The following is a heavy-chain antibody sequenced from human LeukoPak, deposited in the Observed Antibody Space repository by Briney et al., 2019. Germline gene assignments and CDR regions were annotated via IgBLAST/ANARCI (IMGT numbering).Heavy chain of an antibody. J-gene: IGHJ5*02. D-gene: IGHD3-22*01. V-gene: IGHV1-69*05. CDR1: GGTFSSYA. Sequence: VASVKVSCKASGGTFSSYAISWVRQVPGQGLEWMGGIIPIFGTANYAQKFQGRVTITTDESTSTAYMELSSLRSEDTAVYYCARGYYDSSGYPPTTNWFDPWGQGTLVTVSS. CDR3: ARGYYDSSGYPPTTNWFDP. CDR2: IIPIFGTA.